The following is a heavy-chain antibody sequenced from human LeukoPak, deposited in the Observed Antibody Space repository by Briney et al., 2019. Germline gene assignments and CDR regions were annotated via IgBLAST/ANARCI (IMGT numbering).Heavy chain of an antibody. J-gene: IGHJ4*02. CDR3: ARIHDFWSGADDY. CDR1: GYTFTGYY. D-gene: IGHD3-3*01. V-gene: IGHV1-2*02. Sequence: ASVKVSCKGSGYTFTGYYMHWVRQAPGQGLEWMGWINPNSGGTNYAQKFQGRVTMTRDTSISTAYMELSRLRSDDTAVYYCARIHDFWSGADDYWGQGTLVTVSS. CDR2: INPNSGGT.